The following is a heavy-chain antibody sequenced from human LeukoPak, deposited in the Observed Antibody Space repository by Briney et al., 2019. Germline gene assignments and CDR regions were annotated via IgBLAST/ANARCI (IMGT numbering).Heavy chain of an antibody. D-gene: IGHD1-26*01. CDR3: VRGLVGALPGWFDP. Sequence: SVKVSCTASGGTFSSYAISWVRQAPGQGLEWMGGIIPIFGTANYAQKFQGRVTITADESTSTAYMELSSLRSEDTAVYYCVRGLVGALPGWFDPWGQGTLVTVSS. V-gene: IGHV1-69*13. CDR1: GGTFSSYA. J-gene: IGHJ5*02. CDR2: IIPIFGTA.